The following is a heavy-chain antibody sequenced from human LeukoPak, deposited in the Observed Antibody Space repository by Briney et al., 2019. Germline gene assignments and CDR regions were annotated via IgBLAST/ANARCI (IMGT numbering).Heavy chain of an antibody. D-gene: IGHD1-26*01. CDR3: ARDRESGSYYYYYGMDV. J-gene: IGHJ6*02. Sequence: ASVKVSCKASGYTFTGYYMHWVRQAPGQGLEWMGWINPNSGGTNYAQKLQGRVTMTADTSTSTAYMELRSLRSDDTAVYYCARDRESGSYYYYYGMDVWGQGTTVTVSS. CDR2: INPNSGGT. V-gene: IGHV1-2*02. CDR1: GYTFTGYY.